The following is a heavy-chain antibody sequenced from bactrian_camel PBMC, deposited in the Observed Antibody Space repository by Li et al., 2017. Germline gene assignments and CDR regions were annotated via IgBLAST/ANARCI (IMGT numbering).Heavy chain of an antibody. J-gene: IGHJ6*01. Sequence: VQLVESGGGLVQPGGSLRIACAASGFPFSTYGYDIHWVRQAPGKGLEWVAGISSGSGFDTYYSDSVKGRFTISRDNAKKTVSLQMNSLKPEDTAVYYCVSGDYSGGYHRSFGYWGQGTQVTVS. V-gene: IGHV3S40*01. CDR1: GFPFSTYGYD. D-gene: IGHD2*01. CDR2: ISSGSGFDT. CDR3: VSGDYSGGYHRSFGY.